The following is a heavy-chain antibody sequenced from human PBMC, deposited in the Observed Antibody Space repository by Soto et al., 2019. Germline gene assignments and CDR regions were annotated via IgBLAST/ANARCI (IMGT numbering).Heavy chain of an antibody. CDR2: NIPLFGTA. CDR1: GGIFSSNT. Sequence: QVYLVQSGAEVKKPGSSVKISCKASGGIFSSNTINWVRQAAGQGLEWMGGNIPLFGTANYAEKLQGRVIITADKSTKTEDMELTSLRSVDTEVYYCASKAACGGDGYAFDSWGQGTLVTVSS. J-gene: IGHJ4*02. V-gene: IGHV1-69*06. CDR3: ASKAACGGDGYAFDS. D-gene: IGHD2-21*02.